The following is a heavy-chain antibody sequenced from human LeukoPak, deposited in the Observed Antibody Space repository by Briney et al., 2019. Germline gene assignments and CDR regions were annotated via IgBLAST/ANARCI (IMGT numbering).Heavy chain of an antibody. CDR1: GFTFSSYE. CDR3: ARDGSIAAAGGAFDY. CDR2: ISSSGSTI. J-gene: IGHJ4*02. V-gene: IGHV3-48*03. D-gene: IGHD6-13*01. Sequence: GGSLRLSCAASGFTFSSYEMNWVRQAPGKGLEWVSYISSSGSTIYYADSVKGRFTISRDNAKNSPYLQMNSLRAEDTAVYYCARDGSIAAAGGAFDYWGQGTLVTVSS.